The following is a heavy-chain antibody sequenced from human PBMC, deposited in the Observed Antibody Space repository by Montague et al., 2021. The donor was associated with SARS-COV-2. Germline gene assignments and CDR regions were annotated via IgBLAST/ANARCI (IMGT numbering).Heavy chain of an antibody. J-gene: IGHJ3*01. CDR2: FYYSGST. D-gene: IGHD3-10*01. V-gene: IGHV4-39*01. CDR3: ARQVGRLLLRVRGDDGYDL. CDR1: GGSISNGAYH. Sequence: SETLSLTCTVSGGSISNGAYHWTWIRQPPGKGLEWVGCFYYSGSTHYNPSLKSRLTISVDSSKNQFSLKLSSVTAADTAVYYCARQVGRLLLRVRGDDGYDLWGQGTMVTVSS.